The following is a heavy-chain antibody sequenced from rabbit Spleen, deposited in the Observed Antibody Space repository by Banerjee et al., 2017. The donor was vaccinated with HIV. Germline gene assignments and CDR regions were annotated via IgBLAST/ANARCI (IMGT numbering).Heavy chain of an antibody. D-gene: IGHD8-1*01. CDR3: ARDSGSSFSSYGMDL. CDR2: IETGSSGFT. CDR1: GVSFSSNYY. J-gene: IGHJ6*01. V-gene: IGHV1S40*01. Sequence: QSLEESGGDLVKPGASLTLTCSASGVSFSSNYYMCWVRQAPGEGLEWIACIETGSSGFTYFASWAKGRFTCSKTSSTTVTLQMTSLTAADTATYFCARDSGSSFSSYGMDLWGPGTLVTVS.